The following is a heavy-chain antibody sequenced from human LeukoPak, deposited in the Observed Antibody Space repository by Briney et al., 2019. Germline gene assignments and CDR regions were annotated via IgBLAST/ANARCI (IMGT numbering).Heavy chain of an antibody. CDR1: TDSFSSHY. J-gene: IGHJ3*02. CDR2: ISYIGST. D-gene: IGHD4-17*01. Sequence: PSETLSLPCAVSTDSFSSHYWTWIRQPPGKGLVWIGYISYIGSTNYNPSLKSRVTISIDTSKNQFSLKLSSVTAADTAVYYCARDLVTVTKGFDIWGQGTMVSVSS. CDR3: ARDLVTVTKGFDI. V-gene: IGHV4-59*11.